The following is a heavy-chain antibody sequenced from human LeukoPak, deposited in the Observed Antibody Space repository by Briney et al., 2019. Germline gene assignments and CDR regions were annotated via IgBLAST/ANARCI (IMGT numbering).Heavy chain of an antibody. Sequence: GGSLRLSCAASGFTFSDYYMSWIRQAPGKGLEWGSYISSSSSYTNYADSVKGRFTISRDNAKNSLYLQMNSLRAEDTAVYYCARERRYCSSTSCYWTNWFDPWGQGTLVTVSS. CDR2: ISSSSSYT. CDR3: ARERRYCSSTSCYWTNWFDP. D-gene: IGHD2-2*01. V-gene: IGHV3-11*05. J-gene: IGHJ5*02. CDR1: GFTFSDYY.